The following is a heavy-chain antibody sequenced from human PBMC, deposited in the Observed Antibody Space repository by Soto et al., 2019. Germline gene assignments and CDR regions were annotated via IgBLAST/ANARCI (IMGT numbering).Heavy chain of an antibody. D-gene: IGHD1-26*01. CDR2: IIPIFGTA. CDR3: ARAGGRHSGGIDY. V-gene: IGHV1-69*01. J-gene: IGHJ4*02. Sequence: QVQLVQSGAEVKKPGSSVKVSCKASGGTFSSYSINWVRQAPGQGLEWMGEIIPIFGTANYAQKIQGRVTITADESTSTADMELSSLRSEDTAVYYCARAGGRHSGGIDYWGQGTLVTVSS. CDR1: GGTFSSYS.